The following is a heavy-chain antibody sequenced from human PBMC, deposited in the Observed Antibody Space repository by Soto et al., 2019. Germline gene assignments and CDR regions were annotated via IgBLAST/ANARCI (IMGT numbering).Heavy chain of an antibody. CDR2: IYWDDDK. D-gene: IGHD3-3*01. Sequence: GSGPTLVNPTQTLRQTCTFSGFSLSTSGVGVGWIRQPPGKALEWLALIYWDDDKRYSPSLKSRLTITKDTSKNQVVLTMTNMDPVDPATYFCAHTLMCGVVIMFDYWGQVSLATFSS. J-gene: IGHJ4*02. CDR3: AHTLMCGVVIMFDY. V-gene: IGHV2-5*02. CDR1: GFSLSTSGVG.